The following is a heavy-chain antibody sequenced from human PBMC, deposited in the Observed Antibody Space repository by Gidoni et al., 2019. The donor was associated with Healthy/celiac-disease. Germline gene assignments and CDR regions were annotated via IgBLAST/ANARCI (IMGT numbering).Heavy chain of an antibody. D-gene: IGHD2-15*01. V-gene: IGHV3-33*01. CDR1: GFTFSRYG. Sequence: QVQLVESGGGVVQPGRSLRLSCAASGFTFSRYGMHWVRQAPGKGLEWVAVIWYDGSNKYYADSVKGRFTISRDNSKNTLYLQMNSLRAEDTAVYYCARALKRLPFDYWGQGTLVTVSS. CDR3: ARALKRLPFDY. CDR2: IWYDGSNK. J-gene: IGHJ4*02.